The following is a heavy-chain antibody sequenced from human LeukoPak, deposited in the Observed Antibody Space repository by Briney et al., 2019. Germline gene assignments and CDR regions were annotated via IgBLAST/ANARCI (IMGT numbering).Heavy chain of an antibody. V-gene: IGHV4-30-4*01. CDR3: ARGGEYSSSWYWEPQETFDY. D-gene: IGHD6-13*01. Sequence: SETLSLTCTVSGDSVTNDHYFWSWTRQPPGEGLEWIGYIYYTAGSYYNPSLRSRVTMSIDTSKSQFSLKLSSVTAADTAVYYCARGGEYSSSWYWEPQETFDYWGQGTLVTVS. CDR1: GDSVTNDHYF. J-gene: IGHJ4*02. CDR2: IYYTAGS.